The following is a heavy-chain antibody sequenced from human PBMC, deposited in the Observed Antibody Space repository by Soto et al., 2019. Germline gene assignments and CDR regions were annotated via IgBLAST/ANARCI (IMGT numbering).Heavy chain of an antibody. Sequence: PSETLSLTXTVSGGSISSGGYYWSWIRQHPGKGLEWIGYIYYSGSTYYNPSLKSRVTISVDTSKNQFSLKLSSVTAADTAVYYCASWDYYDSKAGMDVWGQGTTVTVSS. CDR3: ASWDYYDSKAGMDV. CDR1: GGSISSGGYY. J-gene: IGHJ6*02. V-gene: IGHV4-31*02. D-gene: IGHD3-22*01. CDR2: IYYSGST.